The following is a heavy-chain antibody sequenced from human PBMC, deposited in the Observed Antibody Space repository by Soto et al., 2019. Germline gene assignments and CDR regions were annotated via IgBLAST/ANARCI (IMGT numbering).Heavy chain of an antibody. CDR3: APQKGWFQSFDY. J-gene: IGHJ4*02. CDR1: GYIFNSFG. CDR2: ISAYTGNT. Sequence: ASVKVSCKASGYIFNSFGISWVRQAPGQGLEWMGWISAYTGNTKYAQNFQGRVTMTTDTSTSTAYMELRSLRSDDTAVYYCAPQKGWFQSFDYWGQGTLVTVSS. D-gene: IGHD2-15*01. V-gene: IGHV1-18*01.